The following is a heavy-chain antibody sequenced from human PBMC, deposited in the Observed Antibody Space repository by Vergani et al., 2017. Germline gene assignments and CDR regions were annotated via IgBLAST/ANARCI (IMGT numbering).Heavy chain of an antibody. V-gene: IGHV3-33*01. Sequence: QVQLVESGGGVVQPGRSLRLSCAASGFTFSSYGMHWVRQAPGKGLEWVAVIWYDGSNKYYADSVKGRFTISRDNSKNTLYLQMNSLRAEDTAVYYCARTMLRYCSSTSCPPADYWGQGTLFTVSS. CDR3: ARTMLRYCSSTSCPPADY. CDR1: GFTFSSYG. J-gene: IGHJ4*02. CDR2: IWYDGSNK. D-gene: IGHD2-2*01.